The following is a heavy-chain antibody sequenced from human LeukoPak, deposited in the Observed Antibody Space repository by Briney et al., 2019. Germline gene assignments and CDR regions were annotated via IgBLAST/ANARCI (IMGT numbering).Heavy chain of an antibody. Sequence: PGGSLRLSCAASGFTFSGYAMSWVRQAPGKGXXXXSTISGSGGSTYYADSVKGRFTIYRDNSKNTVYLQMKSPRAEDTAVYYCAKDGGAVALDYWGQGTLVTVSS. D-gene: IGHD6-19*01. CDR2: ISGSGGST. CDR1: GFTFSGYA. V-gene: IGHV3-23*01. J-gene: IGHJ4*02. CDR3: AKDGGAVALDY.